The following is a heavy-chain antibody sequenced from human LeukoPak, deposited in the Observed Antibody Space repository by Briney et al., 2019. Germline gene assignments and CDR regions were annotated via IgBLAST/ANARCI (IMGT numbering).Heavy chain of an antibody. CDR2: IIPSDGST. Sequence: GASVKVSCTASGYSFTRYFIHWVRQAPGQGLEWMGIIIPSDGSTSYAQKFQGRVTMTRDTSTSTVYMELSSLRSEDTAVYYCARGKVVTMVRGVIITYFDYWGQGLLVTVSS. V-gene: IGHV1-46*01. CDR3: ARGKVVTMVRGVIITYFDY. J-gene: IGHJ4*01. CDR1: GYSFTRYF. D-gene: IGHD3-10*01.